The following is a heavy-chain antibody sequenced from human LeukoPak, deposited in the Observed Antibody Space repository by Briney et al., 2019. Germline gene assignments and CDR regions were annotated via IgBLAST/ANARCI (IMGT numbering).Heavy chain of an antibody. J-gene: IGHJ6*02. CDR3: AKDRSVGATGSSNYYYGMDV. CDR1: GFTFRNYG. V-gene: IGHV3-30*18. Sequence: GGSLRLSCAASGFTFRNYGIHWVRQAPGKGLGWVAVISYDGSNNHHADSVKGRLTISRDNSKNTLYLQMNSLRVDDTAVYYCAKDRSVGATGSSNYYYGMDVWGQGTTVTVS. D-gene: IGHD1-26*01. CDR2: ISYDGSNN.